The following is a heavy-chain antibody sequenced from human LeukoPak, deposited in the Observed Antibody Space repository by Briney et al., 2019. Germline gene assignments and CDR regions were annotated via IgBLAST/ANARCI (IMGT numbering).Heavy chain of an antibody. Sequence: SETLSLTCTVSGDSIGSYYWTWIRQPPGEGLEWIGYVYYTGSTNYNPSLKRRVTISVDTSKNHFSLNLRSVTAADTAIYYCARHRYGYVYHVDLWGQGTLVIVSS. J-gene: IGHJ4*02. V-gene: IGHV4-59*08. D-gene: IGHD3-16*01. CDR2: VYYTGST. CDR1: GDSIGSYY. CDR3: ARHRYGYVYHVDL.